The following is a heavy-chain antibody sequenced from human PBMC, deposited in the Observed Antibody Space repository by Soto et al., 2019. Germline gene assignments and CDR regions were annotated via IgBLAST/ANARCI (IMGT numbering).Heavy chain of an antibody. CDR3: ARDIGWFGEWDV. J-gene: IGHJ6*02. CDR1: GGSISDFY. CDR2: IYYSGST. D-gene: IGHD3-10*01. V-gene: IGHV4-59*01. Sequence: SETLSLTCTVSGGSISDFYWSWTRQPPGKGLERIGYIYYSGSTNYNPSLKSRVTISVDTSKNQFSLNLRSMSPADTAVYYCARDIGWFGEWDVWGQGTTVTVSS.